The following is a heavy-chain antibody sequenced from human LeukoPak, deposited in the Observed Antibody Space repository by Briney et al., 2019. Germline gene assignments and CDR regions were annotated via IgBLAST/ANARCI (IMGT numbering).Heavy chain of an antibody. CDR2: ISSSGSTI. J-gene: IGHJ3*02. CDR3: ARDKDTIFGPGPSGAFDI. V-gene: IGHV3-48*03. CDR1: GFTFSSYE. Sequence: PGGSLRLSCAASGFTFSSYEMNWVRQAPAKGLEWVSYISSSGSTIYYADSVKGRFTISRDNAKNSLYLQMNSLRAEDTAVYYCARDKDTIFGPGPSGAFDIWGQGTMVTVSS. D-gene: IGHD3-3*01.